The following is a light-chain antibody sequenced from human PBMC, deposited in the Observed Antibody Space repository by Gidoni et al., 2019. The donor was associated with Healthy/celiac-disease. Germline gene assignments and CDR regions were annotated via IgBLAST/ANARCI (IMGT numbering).Light chain of an antibody. CDR2: EVS. CDR1: SSDVGGYNY. Sequence: QSALTQPRSVSGSPGQSVTISCTVTSSDVGGYNYVSWYQQHPGKAPKLMIYEVSTRPSGVPDRFSGSKSGNTASLTISGLQAEDEADYYCCSYAGSYTQWVFGGGTKLTVL. V-gene: IGLV2-11*01. J-gene: IGLJ3*02. CDR3: CSYAGSYTQWV.